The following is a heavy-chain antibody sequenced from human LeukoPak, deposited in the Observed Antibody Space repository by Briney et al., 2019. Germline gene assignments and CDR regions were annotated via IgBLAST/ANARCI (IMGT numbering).Heavy chain of an antibody. D-gene: IGHD3-3*01. J-gene: IGHJ6*02. CDR1: GGSFSGYY. V-gene: IGHV4-34*01. CDR3: ARNFGQNYDFWSGYYYYYGMDG. Sequence: SETLSLTCAVYGGSFSGYYWSWIRQPPGKGLEWIGEINHSGSTNYNPSLKSRVTISVDTSKNQFSLKLSSVTAADTAVYYCARNFGQNYDFWSGYYYYYGMDGWGQGTTVTVSS. CDR2: INHSGST.